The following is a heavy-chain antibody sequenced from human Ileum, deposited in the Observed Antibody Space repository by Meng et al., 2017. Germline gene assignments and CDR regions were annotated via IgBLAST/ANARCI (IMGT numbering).Heavy chain of an antibody. CDR3: AREWSGSYRHFDY. D-gene: IGHD1-26*01. CDR2: IHHSGST. Sequence: VSLQESRPGLLNPSGTLSLTCAVSGGPISTSDWWSWVRQPPGKGLEWIGEIHHSGSTNYNPSLKSRVTISVDKSKNQFSLKLNSVTAADTAVYYCAREWSGSYRHFDYWGQGTLVTVSS. V-gene: IGHV4-4*02. J-gene: IGHJ4*02. CDR1: GGPISTSDW.